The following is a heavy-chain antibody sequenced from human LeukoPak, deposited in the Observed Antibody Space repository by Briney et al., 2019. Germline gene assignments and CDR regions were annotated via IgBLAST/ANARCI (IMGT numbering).Heavy chain of an antibody. Sequence: GGSLRLSCAASGFTFSSYGMHWVRQAPGKGLEWVAVISYDGSNKYYADSVKGRFTISRDNSKNTLYLQMNSLRAEDTAVYYCAKEGASGSFTDGFDYWGQGTLVTVSS. CDR2: ISYDGSNK. J-gene: IGHJ4*02. CDR3: AKEGASGSFTDGFDY. D-gene: IGHD1-26*01. CDR1: GFTFSSYG. V-gene: IGHV3-30*18.